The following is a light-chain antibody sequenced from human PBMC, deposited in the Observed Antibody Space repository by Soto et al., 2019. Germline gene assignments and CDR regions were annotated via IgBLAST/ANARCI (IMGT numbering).Light chain of an antibody. Sequence: EIVMTQSPGTLSVSPGERATISCRASQSVSSNLAWYQQKPVQAPRLLIYGASTRATGIPARFSGRGSGTEFTLTISSLQSEDFAVYYCQQYNKWPLTFGGGTKVEIK. CDR2: GAS. J-gene: IGKJ4*01. CDR1: QSVSSN. CDR3: QQYNKWPLT. V-gene: IGKV3D-15*01.